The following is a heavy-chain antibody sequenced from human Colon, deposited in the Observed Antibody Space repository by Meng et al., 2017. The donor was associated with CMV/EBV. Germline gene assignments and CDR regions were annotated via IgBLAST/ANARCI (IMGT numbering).Heavy chain of an antibody. CDR1: GYTFSDYY. J-gene: IGHJ4*02. V-gene: IGHV1-2*02. CDR2: FRCDGSAT. CDR3: VRSSGWSLFDY. Sequence: EQLVQAGGGVKEPGASVQVSCKTCGYTFSDYYMRWVRQAPGQGLEWMGWFRCDGSATNYAQKFRGRVTMTRDASVSTAYMDLSGLTSDDTAVYFCVRSSGWSLFDYWGPGALVTVSS. D-gene: IGHD6-19*01.